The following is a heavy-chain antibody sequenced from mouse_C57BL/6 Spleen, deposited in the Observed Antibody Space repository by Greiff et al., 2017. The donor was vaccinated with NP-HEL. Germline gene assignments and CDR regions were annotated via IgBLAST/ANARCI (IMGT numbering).Heavy chain of an antibody. CDR3: TRPDDYYFDY. J-gene: IGHJ2*01. CDR1: GYTFTDYE. D-gene: IGHD2-4*01. Sequence: QVQLQQSGAELVRPGASVTLSCKASGYTFTDYEMHWVKQTPVHGLEWIGAIDPETGGTAYNQKFKGKAILTADKSSSTAYMELRSLTSEDSAVYYCTRPDDYYFDYWGQGTTLTVSS. V-gene: IGHV1-15*01. CDR2: IDPETGGT.